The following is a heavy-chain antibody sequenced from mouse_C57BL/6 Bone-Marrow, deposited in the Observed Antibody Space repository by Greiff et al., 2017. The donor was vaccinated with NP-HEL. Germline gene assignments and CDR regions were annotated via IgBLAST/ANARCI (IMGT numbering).Heavy chain of an antibody. CDR3: ARGLLWLRRRDYYAMDY. Sequence: QVQLQQPGAELVKPGASVKLSCKASGYTFTSYWMHWVKQRPGQGLEWIGMIHPNSGSTNYNEKFKSKATLTVDKSSSTAYMQLGSLTSEDSAVYYCARGLLWLRRRDYYAMDYWGQGTSVTVSS. CDR2: IHPNSGST. D-gene: IGHD2-2*01. V-gene: IGHV1-64*01. CDR1: GYTFTSYW. J-gene: IGHJ4*01.